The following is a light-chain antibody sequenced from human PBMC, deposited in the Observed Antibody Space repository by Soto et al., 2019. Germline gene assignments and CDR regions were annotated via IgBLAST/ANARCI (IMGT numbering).Light chain of an antibody. J-gene: IGKJ5*01. CDR1: QSVSNN. Sequence: EIAMTQSPVTLSVTPGERVTLSCRASQSVSNNLAWYQQKSGQAPRLLIYAASTRVTGIPARFSGSGSGTEFTLTISSLQSEDFAIYYCQQYNNWPPVIFGQGTRLDIK. V-gene: IGKV3-15*01. CDR2: AAS. CDR3: QQYNNWPPVI.